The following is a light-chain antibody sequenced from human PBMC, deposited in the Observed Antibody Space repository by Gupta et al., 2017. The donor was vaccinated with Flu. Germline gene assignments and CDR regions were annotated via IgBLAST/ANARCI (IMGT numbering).Light chain of an antibody. Sequence: PAPLSLSRGERATLSCRASQSVSRYINWYQQRPGQAPGLLIFGSSSRATGIPDRFSGSGSGTDFTLTISRLEPEDFAVYYCQQYDSSPWTFGQGTKVEVK. V-gene: IGKV3-20*01. J-gene: IGKJ1*01. CDR1: QSVSRY. CDR3: QQYDSSPWT. CDR2: GSS.